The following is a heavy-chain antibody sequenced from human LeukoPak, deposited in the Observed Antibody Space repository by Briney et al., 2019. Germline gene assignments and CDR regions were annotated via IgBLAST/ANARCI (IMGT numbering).Heavy chain of an antibody. D-gene: IGHD5-18*01. CDR1: GYTLADYH. V-gene: IGHV1-2*02. J-gene: IGHJ4*02. Sequence: APVKVSCKASGYTLADYHIHWVRQAPGQGLEWMGYINPANGDTNFAQKFQGRVSMTRDTSISTAYMEVSRLRSDDTAMYYCARDGQFTYGYPHYDFWGQGTLVTVSS. CDR3: ARDGQFTYGYPHYDF. CDR2: INPANGDT.